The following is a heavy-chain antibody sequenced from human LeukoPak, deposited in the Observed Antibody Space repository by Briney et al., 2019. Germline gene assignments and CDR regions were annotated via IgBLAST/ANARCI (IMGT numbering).Heavy chain of an antibody. CDR3: VRRRSYRNYFDY. J-gene: IGHJ4*02. V-gene: IGHV1-18*01. Sequence: ASVTVSCKASGYAFTSYGISWVRQAPGQGLEWMGWISAYNGNTNYAQKLQGRVTMTTDASTSTAYMELRSLRSDDTAVHYCVRRRSYRNYFDYWGQGTLVTVSS. D-gene: IGHD3-16*02. CDR2: ISAYNGNT. CDR1: GYAFTSYG.